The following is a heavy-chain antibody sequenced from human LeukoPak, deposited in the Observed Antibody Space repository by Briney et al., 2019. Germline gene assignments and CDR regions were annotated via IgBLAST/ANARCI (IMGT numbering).Heavy chain of an antibody. CDR1: GGSISSYY. V-gene: IGHV4-59*01. Sequence: SETLTLTCTVSGGSISSYYWSWIRQPPGKGLEWIGYIYYSGSTNYNPSLKSRVAISVDTSKNQFSLKLSSVTAADTAVYYCARDRITMVRGVRYYYGMDVWGQGTTVTISS. J-gene: IGHJ6*02. CDR3: ARDRITMVRGVRYYYGMDV. CDR2: IYYSGST. D-gene: IGHD3-10*01.